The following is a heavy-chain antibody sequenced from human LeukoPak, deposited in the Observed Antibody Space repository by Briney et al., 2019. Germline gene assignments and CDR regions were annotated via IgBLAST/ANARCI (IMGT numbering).Heavy chain of an antibody. Sequence: GGSLRLSCAASGFNFSSHSMDWDRQAPGKGLEWVSSISSSSSYIYYADSVKGRFTISRANAKNSLYLQMHSLRADDTAVYYCAIIRAYSRSCYWEYYYYGMDVWGQGTTVTVSS. V-gene: IGHV3-21*01. CDR1: GFNFSSHS. CDR2: ISSSSSYI. CDR3: AIIRAYSRSCYWEYYYYGMDV. J-gene: IGHJ6*02. D-gene: IGHD6-13*01.